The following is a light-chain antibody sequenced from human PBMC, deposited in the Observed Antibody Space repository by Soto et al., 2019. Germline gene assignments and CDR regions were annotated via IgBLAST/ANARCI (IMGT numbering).Light chain of an antibody. CDR2: TSN. Sequence: QSVLTQPPSASGTPGQRVTISCSGSSSNIGSNTVHWYQQLPGAAPKLLIYTSNERPSGVPARLSGSKSGTSASLAIGGPQSGDEGDYYGAAWDDSLPGYVFGTGTKLTVL. CDR1: SSNIGSNT. CDR3: AAWDDSLPGYV. J-gene: IGLJ1*01. V-gene: IGLV1-44*01.